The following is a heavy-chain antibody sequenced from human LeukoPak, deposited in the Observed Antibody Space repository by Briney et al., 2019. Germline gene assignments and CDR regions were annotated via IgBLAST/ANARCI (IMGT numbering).Heavy chain of an antibody. CDR3: AKLNYDSSGYYSNYFDY. V-gene: IGHV3-23*01. Sequence: GGSLRLSCAASGFTFSSYAMNWVRQAPGKGLEWISSISGSGDNTYYADSVKGRFTISRDNSKNTVYLQMNSLRAEDTAVYYCAKLNYDSSGYYSNYFDYWGQGTLVTVSS. D-gene: IGHD3-22*01. CDR1: GFTFSSYA. CDR2: ISGSGDNT. J-gene: IGHJ4*02.